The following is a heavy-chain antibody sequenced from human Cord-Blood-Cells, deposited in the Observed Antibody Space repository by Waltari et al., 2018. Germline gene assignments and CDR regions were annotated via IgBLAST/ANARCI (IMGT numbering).Heavy chain of an antibody. D-gene: IGHD6-6*01. Sequence: EVHLVQSGAEVKKPGESLQISCKGSGYSFTSYWIGWVRQMPGKGLDWMGIIYPGDSDTTYSPSFQGQVTISADKSISTAYLQWSSLKASDTAMYYCARHVFYSSSSQDYYYYGMDVWGQGTTVTVSS. CDR3: ARHVFYSSSSQDYYYYGMDV. V-gene: IGHV5-51*01. CDR1: GYSFTSYW. CDR2: IYPGDSDT. J-gene: IGHJ6*02.